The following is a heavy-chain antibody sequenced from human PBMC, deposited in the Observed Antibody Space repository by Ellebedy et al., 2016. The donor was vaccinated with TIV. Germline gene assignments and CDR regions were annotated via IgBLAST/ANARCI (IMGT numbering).Heavy chain of an antibody. D-gene: IGHD2-15*01. CDR2: INPSGGST. CDR1: GYTFTSYY. CDR3: ARELGLKCSGGSCYSGAAFDI. V-gene: IGHV1-46*01. Sequence: ASVKVSCXASGYTFTSYYMHWVRQAPGQGLEWMGIINPSGGSTSYAQKFQGRVTMTRDTSTSTVYMELSSLRSEDTAVYYCARELGLKCSGGSCYSGAAFDIWGQGTMVTVSS. J-gene: IGHJ3*02.